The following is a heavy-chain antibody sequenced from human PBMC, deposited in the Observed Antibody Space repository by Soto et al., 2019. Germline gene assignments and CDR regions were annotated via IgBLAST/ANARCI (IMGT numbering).Heavy chain of an antibody. V-gene: IGHV4-31*03. D-gene: IGHD2-21*01. Sequence: PSETLSLTCTVSGGFISSGGYYWAWIRQHPGKGLEWIGYIYYSGSTYYNPSLKSRVSISVDTSKNQFSLKLNSVTAADTAVYYCARGRNSRTEYCGTDSCAWFDPWGQGTLVTVSS. CDR2: IYYSGST. J-gene: IGHJ5*02. CDR3: ARGRNSRTEYCGTDSCAWFDP. CDR1: GGFISSGGYY.